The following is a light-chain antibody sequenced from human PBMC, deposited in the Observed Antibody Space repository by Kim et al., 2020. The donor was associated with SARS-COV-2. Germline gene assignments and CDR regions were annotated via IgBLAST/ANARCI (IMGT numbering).Light chain of an antibody. CDR2: RND. J-gene: IGLJ3*02. CDR3: AAWDTSLGAWV. CDR1: TNNVGNQG. V-gene: IGLV10-54*04. Sequence: QAGLTQSPSVSKGLRQTATLTCTGNTNNVGNQGAAWLQQHQGHPPKLLSYRNDNRPSGISERFSASRSGSTASLTITEVQPEDEADYYCAAWDTSLGAWVFGGGTQLTVL.